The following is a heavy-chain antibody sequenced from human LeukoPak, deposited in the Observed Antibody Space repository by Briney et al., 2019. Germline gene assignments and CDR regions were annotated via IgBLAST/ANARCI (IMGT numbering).Heavy chain of an antibody. Sequence: PGRSLRLSCVASGFTFSSYGMHWVRQAPGKGLEWVAVISYDGSNKYYADSVKGRFTISRDNSKNTLYLQMNSLRAEDTAVYYCAKSGDSSSSGVNFDYWGQGTLVTVSS. CDR1: GFTFSSYG. V-gene: IGHV3-30*18. CDR3: AKSGDSSSSGVNFDY. J-gene: IGHJ4*02. D-gene: IGHD6-6*01. CDR2: ISYDGSNK.